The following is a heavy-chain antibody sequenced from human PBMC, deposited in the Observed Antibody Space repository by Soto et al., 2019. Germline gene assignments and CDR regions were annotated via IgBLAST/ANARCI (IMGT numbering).Heavy chain of an antibody. CDR1: GGSFSGYH. V-gene: IGHV4-34*01. D-gene: IGHD5-12*01. Sequence: SETLSLTCAVFGGSFSGYHWSWIRQPPGKGLEWIGEINHSGSTNYNPSLKSRVTISVDTSKNQFSLQLNSVTPEDTAVYYCARVPNPFRLKIGYEDAFDFWGQGTMVTVSS. J-gene: IGHJ3*01. CDR3: ARVPNPFRLKIGYEDAFDF. CDR2: INHSGST.